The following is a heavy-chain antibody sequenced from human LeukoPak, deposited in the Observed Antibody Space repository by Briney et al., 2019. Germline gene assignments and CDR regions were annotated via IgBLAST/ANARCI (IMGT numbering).Heavy chain of an antibody. D-gene: IGHD4-17*01. CDR3: TRPPYGDYADYFDY. CDR1: GFTFGDYA. Sequence: GGSLRLSCTASGFTFGDYAMSWVRQAPGKGLEWVGFIRSKAYGGTTEYAASVKGRFTISRDDSKSIAYLQMNSLKTEDTAVYYCTRPPYGDYADYFDYWGQGTLVTVSS. J-gene: IGHJ4*02. V-gene: IGHV3-49*04. CDR2: IRSKAYGGTT.